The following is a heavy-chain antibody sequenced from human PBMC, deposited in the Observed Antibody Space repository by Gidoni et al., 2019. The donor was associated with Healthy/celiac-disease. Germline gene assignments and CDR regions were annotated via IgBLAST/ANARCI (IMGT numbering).Heavy chain of an antibody. CDR2: IDWDDDK. Sequence: QVTLRESGPALVKPTQNLTLTCTFPGFSLSTSGMCVSWIRQPPGKALEWLARIDWDDDKYYSTSLKTRLTISKDTSKNQVVLTMTNMDPVDTATYYCARISYYYDSSGEGAFDIWGQGTMVTVSS. CDR3: ARISYYYDSSGEGAFDI. V-gene: IGHV2-70*15. D-gene: IGHD3-22*01. J-gene: IGHJ3*02. CDR1: GFSLSTSGMC.